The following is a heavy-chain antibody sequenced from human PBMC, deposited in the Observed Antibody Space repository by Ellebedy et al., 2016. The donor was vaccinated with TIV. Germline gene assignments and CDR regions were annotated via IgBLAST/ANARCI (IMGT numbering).Heavy chain of an antibody. CDR2: IESDGGGA. V-gene: IGHV3-74*01. J-gene: IGHJ2*01. CDR1: EFSFSTYY. Sequence: GESLKISCAASEFSFSTYYMHWVRQAPGRGLVWVSRIESDGGGAAYADSVKGRFTISRDNAKNTLYLQMSSLRAEDTAVYYCARGYTFGFVLWGRGTLVTVSS. D-gene: IGHD5-18*01. CDR3: ARGYTFGFVL.